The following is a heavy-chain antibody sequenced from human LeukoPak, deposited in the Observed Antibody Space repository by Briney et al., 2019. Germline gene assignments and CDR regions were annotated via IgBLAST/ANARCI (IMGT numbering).Heavy chain of an antibody. J-gene: IGHJ4*02. CDR3: ARDYGGRIDY. D-gene: IGHD4-23*01. CDR1: GGSISSSSYY. Sequence: PSETLSLTCTVSGGSISSSSYYWGWIRQPPGKGLEWIGSIYHSGSTYYNPSLKSRVTISVDRSKNKFSLKLSSVTAADTAVYYCARDYGGRIDYWGQGTLVTVSS. CDR2: IYHSGST. V-gene: IGHV4-39*07.